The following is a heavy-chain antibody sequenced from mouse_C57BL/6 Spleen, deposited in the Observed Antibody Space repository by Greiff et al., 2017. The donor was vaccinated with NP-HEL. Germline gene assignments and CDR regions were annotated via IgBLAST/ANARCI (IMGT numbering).Heavy chain of an antibody. CDR2: LDPNSGGT. D-gene: IGHD2-4*01. J-gene: IGHJ3*01. Sequence: QVQLQQPGAELVKPGASVKLSCKASGYTFTSYCMHWVKQRPGRGLEWIGRLDPNSGGTKYNEKFKSKATLTVDTPSSTAYMQLISLTSEDSAVYYCARGYYDYPWFAYWGQGALVTVSA. CDR1: GYTFTSYC. V-gene: IGHV1-72*01. CDR3: ARGYYDYPWFAY.